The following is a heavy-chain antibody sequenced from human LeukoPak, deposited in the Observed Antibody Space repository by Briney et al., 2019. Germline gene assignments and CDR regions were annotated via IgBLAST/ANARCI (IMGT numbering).Heavy chain of an antibody. CDR1: GYTFTGYY. J-gene: IGHJ2*01. CDR3: ATDPYSGSYGGWYFDL. V-gene: IGHV1-24*01. CDR2: FDPEDGET. D-gene: IGHD1-26*01. Sequence: ASVKVSCKASGYTFTGYYMHWVRQAPGQGLEWMGGFDPEDGETIYAQKFQGRVTMTEDTSTDTAYMELSSLRSEDTAVYYCATDPYSGSYGGWYFDLWGRGTLVTVSS.